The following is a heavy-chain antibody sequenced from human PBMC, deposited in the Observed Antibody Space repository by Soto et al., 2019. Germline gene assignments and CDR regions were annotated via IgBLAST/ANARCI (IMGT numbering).Heavy chain of an antibody. D-gene: IGHD1-1*01. V-gene: IGHV3-74*01. CDR2: ISDDGSTA. CDR1: GFTFRAYW. CDR3: ARGPRVSSTGTGAH. Sequence: GALENSFAVSGFTFRAYWMHRVPQVPGKGLTWVSRISDDGSTATYADSVKGRFVISRDNAKNSLYPEMNTLRADDSGLYYCARGPRVSSTGTGAHWGRGTLVTVSS. J-gene: IGHJ4*02.